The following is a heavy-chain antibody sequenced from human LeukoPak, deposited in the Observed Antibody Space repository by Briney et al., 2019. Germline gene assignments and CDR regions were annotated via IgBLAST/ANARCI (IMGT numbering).Heavy chain of an antibody. CDR1: GYSISSGYY. V-gene: IGHV4-38-2*02. CDR3: ARVRGYGSSYMDV. CDR2: IYHSGST. J-gene: IGHJ6*03. Sequence: SETLSLTCTVSGYSISSGYYWGWIRQPPGKGLEWIGSIYHSGSTYYNPSLKSRVTISVDTSKNQFSQKLSSVTAADTAVYYCARVRGYGSSYMDVWGQGTTVTVSS. D-gene: IGHD5-12*01.